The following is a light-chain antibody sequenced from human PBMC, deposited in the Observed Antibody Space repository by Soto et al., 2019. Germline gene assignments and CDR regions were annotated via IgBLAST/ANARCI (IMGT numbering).Light chain of an antibody. CDR1: QTISTY. J-gene: IGKJ2*01. V-gene: IGKV1-39*01. CDR2: AAS. CDR3: QQSLGIPYT. Sequence: DIQMTQSPSALSASVGERVTITCRASQTISTYLNWYQQKPGKAPTLLLYAASTLQSGVPSRFSGSGSGTDFTLTISSLQPEDFATYYCQQSLGIPYTFGQGTRLEIK.